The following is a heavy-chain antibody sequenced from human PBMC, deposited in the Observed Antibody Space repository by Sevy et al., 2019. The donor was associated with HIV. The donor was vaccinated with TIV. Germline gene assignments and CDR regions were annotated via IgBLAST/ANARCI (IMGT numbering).Heavy chain of an antibody. CDR2: IKQDESEK. CDR3: AKGNSGSFDY. J-gene: IGHJ4*02. Sequence: GGSLRLSCAASGFSFSTYWMHWVRQAPGKGLEWVANIKQDESEKYYVASVKGRFTISRDNAKNSVYLEMNSLRPEDTAIYYCAKGNSGSFDYWGQGTLGTVSS. CDR1: GFSFSTYW. D-gene: IGHD3-22*01. V-gene: IGHV3-7*01.